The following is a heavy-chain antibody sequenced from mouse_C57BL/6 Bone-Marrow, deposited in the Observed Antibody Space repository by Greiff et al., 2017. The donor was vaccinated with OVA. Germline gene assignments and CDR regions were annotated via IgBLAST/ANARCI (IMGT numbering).Heavy chain of an antibody. CDR2: ISYDGSN. J-gene: IGHJ3*01. CDR1: GYSITSGYY. Sequence: EVKLMESGPGLVKPSQSLSLTCSVTGYSITSGYYWNWIRQFPGNKLEWMGYISYDGSNNYNPSLQNRISITRDTSKNQFFLKLISVTTDDTATYYCARSLRWFAYWGQGTLVTVSA. CDR3: ARSLRWFAY. D-gene: IGHD1-1*01. V-gene: IGHV3-6*01.